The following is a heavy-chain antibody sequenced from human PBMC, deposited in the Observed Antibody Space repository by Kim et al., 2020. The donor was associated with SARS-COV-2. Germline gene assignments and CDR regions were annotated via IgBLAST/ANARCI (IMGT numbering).Heavy chain of an antibody. CDR2: INYSGST. CDR1: GGSISSCSCY. Sequence: SETLSLTCTVSGGSISSCSCYWGCMRPPTGKGLEWIGSINYSGSTYYYLTIQSPVTIYADTSQNHLTLKLGTVTDAATADYSSARHAPARTRLDYLGQGT. D-gene: IGHD1-1*01. V-gene: IGHV4-39*01. CDR3: ARHAPARTRLDY. J-gene: IGHJ4*02.